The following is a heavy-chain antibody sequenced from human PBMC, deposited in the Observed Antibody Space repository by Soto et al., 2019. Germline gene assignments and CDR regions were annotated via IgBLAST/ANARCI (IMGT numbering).Heavy chain of an antibody. Sequence: QVQLVQSGTEVKKPGSSVKVSCKASGGTFDSNAISWVRLAPGQGLEWMGGIIPIFGTINNAQKFQDRVAITAXEPTHIXXMELSSVRSEDTAIYYCAREGLTFGPGAVGGAFDIWGQGTLVTVSS. CDR2: IIPIFGTI. V-gene: IGHV1-69*12. CDR3: AREGLTFGPGAVGGAFDI. D-gene: IGHD2-2*01. J-gene: IGHJ3*02. CDR1: GGTFDSNA.